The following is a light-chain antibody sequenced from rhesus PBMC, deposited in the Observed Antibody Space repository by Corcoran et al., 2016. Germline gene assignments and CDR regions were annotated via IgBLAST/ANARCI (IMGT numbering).Light chain of an antibody. CDR1: QAISNN. V-gene: IGKV1-33*02. CDR3: QHGDGIVFT. J-gene: IGKJ3*01. Sequence: DIQMTQSPSSQSASVGDTVTITCQASQAISNNLAWYQQKPGKVPKLLIYAATTLQSGVPSRFRGSGSGTAFPLTIKSLQPEDFATYYCQHGDGIVFTFSPGAKLDVE. CDR2: AAT.